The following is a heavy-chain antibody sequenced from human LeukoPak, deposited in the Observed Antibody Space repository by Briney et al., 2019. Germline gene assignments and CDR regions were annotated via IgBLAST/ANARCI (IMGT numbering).Heavy chain of an antibody. D-gene: IGHD3-10*01. CDR1: GYTFTSYG. V-gene: IGHV1-18*01. CDR3: ARDTQSGGSGSFEFDY. CDR2: ISAYNGNT. Sequence: ASVKVSCKASGYTFTSYGISWMRQAPGQGLEWMGWISAYNGNTNYAQKLQGRVTMTTDTSTSTAYMELRSLRSDDTAVYYCARDTQSGGSGSFEFDYWGQGTLVTVSS. J-gene: IGHJ4*02.